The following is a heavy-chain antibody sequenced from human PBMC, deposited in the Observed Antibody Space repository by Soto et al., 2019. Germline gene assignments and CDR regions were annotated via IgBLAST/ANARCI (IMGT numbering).Heavy chain of an antibody. J-gene: IGHJ4*02. Sequence: QVQLVQSGAEVKKPGSSVKVSCKASGGTFSSYTISWVRQAPGQGLEWMGRIIPILGIANYAQMFQGRVTITADKFTSTAYMELNSLRSEDTAVYYCARRSDYDSTSSDCWGQGTMVTVSS. CDR1: GGTFSSYT. V-gene: IGHV1-69*02. CDR3: ARRSDYDSTSSDC. CDR2: IIPILGIA. D-gene: IGHD3-22*01.